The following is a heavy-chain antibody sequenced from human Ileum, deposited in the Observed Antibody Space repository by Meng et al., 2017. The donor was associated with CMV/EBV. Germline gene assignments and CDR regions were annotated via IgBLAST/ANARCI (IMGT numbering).Heavy chain of an antibody. D-gene: IGHD3-16*01. CDR3: ARGGRGNSFYFPFDC. Sequence: GGSLRLSCAASGFTFSRYWMTWVRKAPGKGLEWVSVIYSVSSTYYADSVKGRFTISTDNSKNTLYLQMNSLRAEDTALYYCARGGRGNSFYFPFDCWGQGTLVTVSS. J-gene: IGHJ4*02. V-gene: IGHV3-53*01. CDR2: IYSVSST. CDR1: GFTFSRYW.